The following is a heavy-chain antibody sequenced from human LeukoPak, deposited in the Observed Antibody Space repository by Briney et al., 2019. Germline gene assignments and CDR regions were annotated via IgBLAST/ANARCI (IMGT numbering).Heavy chain of an antibody. J-gene: IGHJ4*02. CDR3: ARYLRGYSYGYCFDY. D-gene: IGHD5-18*01. CDR1: GYTFTSYD. CDR2: MNPNSGNT. Sequence: GASVKVSCKASGYTFTSYDINWVRQATGQGLEWMRWMNPNSGNTGYAQKLQGRVTMTTDTSTSTAYMELRSLRSDDTAVYYCARYLRGYSYGYCFDYWGQGTLVTVSS. V-gene: IGHV1-8*01.